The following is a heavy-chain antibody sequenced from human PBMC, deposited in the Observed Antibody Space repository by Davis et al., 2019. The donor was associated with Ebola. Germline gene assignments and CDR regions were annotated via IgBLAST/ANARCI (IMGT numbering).Heavy chain of an antibody. CDR1: GYSFTSYW. Sequence: GESLKISCKASGYSFTSYWIGWVRPMPGKGLEWMGIIYPGDSDTRYSPSFQGQVTISADKSISTAYLQWSSLKASDTAMYYCARLSAAGTYYYYYGMDVWGQGTTVTVSS. V-gene: IGHV5-51*01. CDR2: IYPGDSDT. J-gene: IGHJ6*02. CDR3: ARLSAAGTYYYYYGMDV. D-gene: IGHD6-13*01.